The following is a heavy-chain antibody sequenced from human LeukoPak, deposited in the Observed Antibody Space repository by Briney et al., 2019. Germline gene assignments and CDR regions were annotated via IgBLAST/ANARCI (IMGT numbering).Heavy chain of an antibody. V-gene: IGHV1-18*04. CDR3: ARGYSSSWYGGDFDY. CDR1: GYTFTSYG. J-gene: IGHJ4*02. D-gene: IGHD6-13*01. Sequence: ASVKVSCKASGYTFTSYGISWVRQAPGQGLEWMGWISASNGNTNYAQKLQGRVTMTTDTSTSTAYMELRSLRSDDTAVYYCARGYSSSWYGGDFDYWGQGTLVTVSS. CDR2: ISASNGNT.